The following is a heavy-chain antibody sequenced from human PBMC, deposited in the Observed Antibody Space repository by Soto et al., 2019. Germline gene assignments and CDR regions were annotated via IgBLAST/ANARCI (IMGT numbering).Heavy chain of an antibody. D-gene: IGHD6-19*01. CDR3: ARSVAVPGAHIDY. J-gene: IGHJ4*02. V-gene: IGHV4-59*01. Sequence: HSGSLSITCSVSGGSISGSYWSWIRQSPGKGLEWIGYVYYTGSTNYSPSLRSRVSISVDTSKNEFSLRLSSVTAADTAVYFCARSVAVPGAHIDYWGQGTQVTVSS. CDR1: GGSISGSY. CDR2: VYYTGST.